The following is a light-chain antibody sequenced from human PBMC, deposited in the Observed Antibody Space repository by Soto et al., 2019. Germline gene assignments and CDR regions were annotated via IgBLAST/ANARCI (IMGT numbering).Light chain of an antibody. CDR3: GSYTTTPTLHWV. J-gene: IGLJ3*02. CDR1: SFDVGGNNY. Sequence: QSALTQPASVSGSPGQSITISCTGTSFDVGGNNYVSWYQQHPGKPPQLMIFEVSIRPSRVSNRFSGSKSGNTASLTISGLQPEDEADYYWGSYTTTPTLHWVFGGGTKLTVL. V-gene: IGLV2-14*01. CDR2: EVS.